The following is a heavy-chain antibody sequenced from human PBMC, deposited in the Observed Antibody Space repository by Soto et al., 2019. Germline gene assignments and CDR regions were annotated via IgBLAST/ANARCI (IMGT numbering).Heavy chain of an antibody. CDR3: ARPRTSRGYWDAFDI. Sequence: GESLKISCKGSGYSFTSYWIGWLRRMPGKVLEWMGIIYPGDSDTRYSPSFQGQVTISADKSISTAYLQWSSLKASDTAMYYCARPRTSRGYWDAFDILGQATIRNVSS. J-gene: IGHJ3*02. CDR2: IYPGDSDT. V-gene: IGHV5-51*01. CDR1: GYSFTSYW. D-gene: IGHD3-22*01.